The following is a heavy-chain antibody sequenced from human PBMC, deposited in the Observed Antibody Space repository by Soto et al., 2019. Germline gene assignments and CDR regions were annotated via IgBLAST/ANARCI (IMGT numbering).Heavy chain of an antibody. D-gene: IGHD3-10*01. CDR1: GGSISGYY. Sequence: PSETLSLTCTVSGGSISGYYWSWIRQPPGKGLEWIRFMYNSGSTHYNPSLKSRVTISLDTSKNQFSLNLRSVTAADTAVYYCASMGYHYGSGSYPLDYWGQGTLVTVSS. CDR2: MYNSGST. V-gene: IGHV4-59*08. CDR3: ASMGYHYGSGSYPLDY. J-gene: IGHJ4*02.